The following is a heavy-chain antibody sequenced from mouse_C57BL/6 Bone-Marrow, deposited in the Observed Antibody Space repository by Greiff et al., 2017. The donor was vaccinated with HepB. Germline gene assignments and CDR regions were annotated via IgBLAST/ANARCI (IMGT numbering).Heavy chain of an antibody. CDR1: GFTFSSYA. D-gene: IGHD2-1*01. V-gene: IGHV5-9-1*02. CDR2: ISSGGDYI. J-gene: IGHJ3*01. CDR3: TRGIYFFAY. Sequence: EVKVVESGEGLVKPGGSLKLSCAASGFTFSSYAMSWVRQTPEKRLEWVAYISSGGDYIYYADTVKGRFTISRDNARNTLYLQMSSLKSEDTAMYYCTRGIYFFAYWGQGTLVTVSA.